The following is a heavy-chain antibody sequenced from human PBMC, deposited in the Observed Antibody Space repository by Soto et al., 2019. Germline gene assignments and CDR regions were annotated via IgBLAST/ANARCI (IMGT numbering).Heavy chain of an antibody. CDR1: GYTFTSYD. J-gene: IGHJ6*01. V-gene: IGHV1-8*01. CDR3: ARGYDSSGYIYFYYGMDV. D-gene: IGHD3-22*01. Sequence: QVQLVQSGAEVKKPGASVKVSCKASGYTFTSYDINWVRQATGQGLEWMGWMNPNSGNTGYAQKIQGRVTMTRNTSISTAYMGLSSLRSEDTAVYYCARGYDSSGYIYFYYGMDVWGQGTTVTVSS. CDR2: MNPNSGNT.